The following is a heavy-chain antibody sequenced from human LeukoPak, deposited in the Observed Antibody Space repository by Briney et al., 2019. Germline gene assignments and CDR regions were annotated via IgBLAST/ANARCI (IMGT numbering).Heavy chain of an antibody. D-gene: IGHD6-13*01. Sequence: GGSLRLACAASGFTFSSYAMSWVRQAPGKGLEWVSAISGSGGSTYYADSVKGRFTISRDNSKNTLYLQMNSLRAEDTAVYYCAKGIDSSSWYQPYYYGMDVWGQGTTVIVSS. CDR1: GFTFSSYA. J-gene: IGHJ6*02. CDR2: ISGSGGST. CDR3: AKGIDSSSWYQPYYYGMDV. V-gene: IGHV3-23*01.